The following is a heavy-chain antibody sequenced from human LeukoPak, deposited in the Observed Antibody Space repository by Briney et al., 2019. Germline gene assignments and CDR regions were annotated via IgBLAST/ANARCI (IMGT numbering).Heavy chain of an antibody. J-gene: IGHJ4*02. CDR2: IYYSGST. CDR1: GGSISSYY. D-gene: IGHD3-10*01. Sequence: SETLSLTCTVSGGSISSYYWSWIRQPPGKGLEWIGSIYYSGSTYYNPSLKSRVTISVDTSKNQFSLKLSSVTAADTAVYYCARLGVAFDYWGQGTLVTVSS. V-gene: IGHV4-59*05. CDR3: ARLGVAFDY.